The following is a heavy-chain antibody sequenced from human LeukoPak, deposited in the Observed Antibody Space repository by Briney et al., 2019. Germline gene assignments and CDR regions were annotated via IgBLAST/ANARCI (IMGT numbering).Heavy chain of an antibody. V-gene: IGHV1-46*01. CDR3: ARGVGGLYSWFDP. CDR2: INPSDGST. J-gene: IGHJ5*02. CDR1: GYTFTSYH. Sequence: ASVKVSCKTSGYTFTSYHIHWVRQAPGQGLEWVGIINPSDGSTNYAQKFQGRVTVTMDMSTSTVYMDLSSLTSDDTAVYYCARGVGGLYSWFDPWGQGTLVTVSS. D-gene: IGHD2-8*02.